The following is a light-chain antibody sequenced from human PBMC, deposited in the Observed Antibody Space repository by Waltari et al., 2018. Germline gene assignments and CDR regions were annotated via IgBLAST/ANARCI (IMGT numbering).Light chain of an antibody. J-gene: IGKJ2*01. V-gene: IGKV1-5*03. CDR1: QGVSPW. CDR2: QTS. Sequence: DIQMTQSPATLSASVGDRVTITCRAGQGVSPWLAWYQQKPGKAPNLLIYQTSFLDTGVPSRFSGSGSETDFSLTIDGRQPEDFATYYCQQYHDYPFTFGQGTKLEIK. CDR3: QQYHDYPFT.